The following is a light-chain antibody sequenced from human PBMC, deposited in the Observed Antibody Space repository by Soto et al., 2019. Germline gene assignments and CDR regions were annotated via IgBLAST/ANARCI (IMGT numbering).Light chain of an antibody. Sequence: DIQMIQSPSSLSASVGDRVTITCLTSQSVSNYLNWYQQKSGEAPKLLIYAASTLQTGVPSRFSGSGSGTDFTLTISSLQPEDFATYYCQQSYSNPWTFGQGTKVDIK. V-gene: IGKV1-39*01. CDR3: QQSYSNPWT. CDR2: AAS. J-gene: IGKJ1*01. CDR1: QSVSNY.